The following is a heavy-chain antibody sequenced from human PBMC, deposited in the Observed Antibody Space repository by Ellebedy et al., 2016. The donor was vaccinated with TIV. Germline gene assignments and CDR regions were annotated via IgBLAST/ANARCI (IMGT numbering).Heavy chain of an antibody. D-gene: IGHD3-10*01. Sequence: GGSLRLXXAASGFTFSSYATHWVRQAPGKGLEWVAVISYDGSNKYYADSVKGRFTISRDNSKNTLYLQMNSLRAEDTAVYYCASERGRDYYYYYGMDVWGQGTTVTVSS. CDR2: ISYDGSNK. V-gene: IGHV3-30-3*01. J-gene: IGHJ6*02. CDR3: ASERGRDYYYYYGMDV. CDR1: GFTFSSYA.